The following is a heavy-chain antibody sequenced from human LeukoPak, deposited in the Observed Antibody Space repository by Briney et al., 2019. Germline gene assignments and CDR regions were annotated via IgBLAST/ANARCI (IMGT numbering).Heavy chain of an antibody. V-gene: IGHV4-39*01. CDR2: IYYSGST. Sequence: SETLSLTCTVSGGSISSSSYYWGWIRQPPGKGLEWIGSIYYSGSTYYNPSLKSRVTISVDTSKNQFSLKLSSVTAADTAVYYCARRKPKSMIVVRGYFDYWGQGTLVTVSS. CDR1: GGSISSSSYY. D-gene: IGHD3-22*01. J-gene: IGHJ4*02. CDR3: ARRKPKSMIVVRGYFDY.